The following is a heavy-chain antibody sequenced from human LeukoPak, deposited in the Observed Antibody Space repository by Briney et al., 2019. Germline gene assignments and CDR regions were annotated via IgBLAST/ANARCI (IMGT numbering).Heavy chain of an antibody. CDR1: GGSISSYY. Sequence: SETLSLTCTVSGGSISSYYWSWIRQPPGKGLEWIGYIYYSGSTNYNPSLKSRVTISVDTSKNQFSLKLSSVTAADTAVYYCARDLGDVHFDYWGQGTLVTVSS. J-gene: IGHJ4*02. D-gene: IGHD3-16*01. CDR2: IYYSGST. CDR3: ARDLGDVHFDY. V-gene: IGHV4-59*01.